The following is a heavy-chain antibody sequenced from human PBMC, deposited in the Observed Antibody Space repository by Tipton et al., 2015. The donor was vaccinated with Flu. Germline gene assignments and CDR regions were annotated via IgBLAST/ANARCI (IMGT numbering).Heavy chain of an antibody. CDR3: ARVSGSSADY. CDR1: GGSLSGYY. V-gene: IGHV4-34*01. D-gene: IGHD6-6*01. J-gene: IGHJ4*02. Sequence: TLSLTCAVYGGSLSGYYWTWIRQSPGKGLEWIGEINHSGSTNYNPSLKSRVTISVDTSKNQFSLKVTSLTAGDTAVYYCARVSGSSADYWGQGTLVTVSS. CDR2: INHSGST.